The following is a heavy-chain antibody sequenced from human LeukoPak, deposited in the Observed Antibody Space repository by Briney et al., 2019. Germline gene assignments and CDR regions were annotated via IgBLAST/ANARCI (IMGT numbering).Heavy chain of an antibody. D-gene: IGHD3-22*01. CDR3: ARDLPFAYYYDSSGPYYFDY. CDR2: ISAYNGNT. J-gene: IGHJ4*02. Sequence: ASVKVSCKASGYTFTSYGISWVRQAPGQGLEWMGWISAYNGNTNYAQKLQGRVTMTTDTSTSTAYMELRSLRSDDTAVYYCARDLPFAYYYDSSGPYYFDYWGQGTLVTVSS. CDR1: GYTFTSYG. V-gene: IGHV1-18*01.